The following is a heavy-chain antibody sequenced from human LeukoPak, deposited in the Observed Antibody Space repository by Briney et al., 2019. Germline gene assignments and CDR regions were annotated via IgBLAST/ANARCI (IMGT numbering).Heavy chain of an antibody. J-gene: IGHJ5*02. CDR3: ARGLGYCSSTSCLEAGSDP. CDR1: GYSISSGYY. D-gene: IGHD2-2*01. CDR2: IYHSGST. V-gene: IGHV4-38-2*01. Sequence: SETLSLTCAVSGYSISSGYYWGWIRQPPGKGLEWIGSIYHSGSTYYNPSLKSRVTISVDTSKNQFSLKLSSVTAADTAVYYCARGLGYCSSTSCLEAGSDPWGQGTLVTVSS.